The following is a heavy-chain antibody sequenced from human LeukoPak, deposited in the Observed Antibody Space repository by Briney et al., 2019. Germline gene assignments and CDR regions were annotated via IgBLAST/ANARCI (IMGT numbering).Heavy chain of an antibody. CDR3: AKDRDIVVVPAAISPFDY. D-gene: IGHD2-2*02. Sequence: PGGSLRLSCAASGFTCSSYGMHWVRQAPGKGLEWVAFIRYDGSNKYYADSVKGRFTISRDNSKNTLYLQMNSLRAEDTAVYYCAKDRDIVVVPAAISPFDYWGQGTLVTVSS. J-gene: IGHJ4*02. V-gene: IGHV3-30*02. CDR2: IRYDGSNK. CDR1: GFTCSSYG.